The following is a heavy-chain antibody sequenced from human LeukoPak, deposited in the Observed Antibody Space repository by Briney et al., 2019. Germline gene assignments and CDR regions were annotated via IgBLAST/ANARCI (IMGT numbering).Heavy chain of an antibody. CDR1: GYSFTSNA. Sequence: GASVKVSCKASGYSFTSNAMHWVRQAPGQRLEWMGWINAGNGNTKYSQKFQGRVTITRDTSASTAYMELSSLRSEDTAVYYCARWAEYSSSYNLGYWGQGTLVTVSS. D-gene: IGHD6-6*01. J-gene: IGHJ4*02. CDR3: ARWAEYSSSYNLGY. CDR2: INAGNGNT. V-gene: IGHV1-3*01.